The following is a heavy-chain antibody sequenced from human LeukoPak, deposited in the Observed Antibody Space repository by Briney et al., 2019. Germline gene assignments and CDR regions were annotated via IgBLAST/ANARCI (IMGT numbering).Heavy chain of an antibody. D-gene: IGHD6-6*01. CDR2: IYYTGST. Sequence: SETLSLTCTVSGGSIRSSSYYWGWIRQPPGKGLEWIGCIYYTGSTYYNPSLKSRVTISVDTSKNQFSLQLNSVTPEDTAVYYCVLMYSSSSRAFDYWGQGTLVTVSS. CDR3: VLMYSSSSRAFDY. CDR1: GGSIRSSSYY. V-gene: IGHV4-39*01. J-gene: IGHJ4*02.